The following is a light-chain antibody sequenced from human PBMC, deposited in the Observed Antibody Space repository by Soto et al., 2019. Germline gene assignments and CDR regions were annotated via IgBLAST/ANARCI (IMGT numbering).Light chain of an antibody. CDR1: SSDVGAYHY. CDR3: SSYTSRRIYV. Sequence: QSVLTQPASVSGSPGQSITISCTGTSSDVGAYHYVSWYQQHPGKAPKLIIYEVKHRPSGVSNRFTGSKSGNTASLTISGLQAEDEADYYCSSYTSRRIYVFGTGTKLTVL. CDR2: EVK. J-gene: IGLJ1*01. V-gene: IGLV2-14*01.